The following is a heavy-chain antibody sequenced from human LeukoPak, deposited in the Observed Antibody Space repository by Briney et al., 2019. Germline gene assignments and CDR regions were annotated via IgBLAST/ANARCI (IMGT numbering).Heavy chain of an antibody. D-gene: IGHD6-13*01. CDR2: ISSNGRDT. CDR3: ARLAAAGHSDY. V-gene: IGHV3-64D*06. CDR1: EFTFGTYA. J-gene: IGHJ4*02. Sequence: GGSLRLSCSASEFTFGTYAMLWVRQAPGKGLEYVSAISSNGRDTYCAASVRGRFSISRVNSNNTLYLQMSSLRPEDTAMYYCARLAAAGHSDYWGQGSLVAVSS.